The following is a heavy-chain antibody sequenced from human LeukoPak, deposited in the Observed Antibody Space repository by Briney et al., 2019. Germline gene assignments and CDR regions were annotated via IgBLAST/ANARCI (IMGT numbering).Heavy chain of an antibody. D-gene: IGHD3-3*01. CDR2: ISAYNGNT. CDR1: GYTFISYG. V-gene: IGHV1-18*01. J-gene: IGHJ6*03. Sequence: ASVKVSCKASGYTFISYGISWVRQAPGQGLEWMGWISAYNGNTNYAQKLQGRVTMTTDTSTSTAYMELRSLRSDDTAVYYCAREGKYYDFWSGYLYYYYYMDVWGKGTTVTVSS. CDR3: AREGKYYDFWSGYLYYYYYMDV.